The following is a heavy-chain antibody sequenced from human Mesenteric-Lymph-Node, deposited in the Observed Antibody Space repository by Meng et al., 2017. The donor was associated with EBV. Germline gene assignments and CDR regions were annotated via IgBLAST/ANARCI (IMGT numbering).Heavy chain of an antibody. V-gene: IGHV1-18*01. CDR1: RYTFSPYG. Sequence: HPVFSVQLLCYASRYTFSPYGITWVRQASGQGFEWMGWISAANGNTNYAQKFQGRVTMTTDTSTSTANMELKSLNTDDTAIYYCARGHPYYDSSGSDFWGQGTLVTVSS. D-gene: IGHD3-22*01. J-gene: IGHJ4*02. CDR2: ISAANGNT. CDR3: ARGHPYYDSSGSDF.